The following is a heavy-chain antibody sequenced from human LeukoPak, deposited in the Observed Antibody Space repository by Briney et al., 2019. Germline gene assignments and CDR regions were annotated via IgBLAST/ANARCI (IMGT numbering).Heavy chain of an antibody. Sequence: GESLKISCKGSGYSFPSYWIAWVRQMPGKGLEWMGIIYPGDSDTRYSPSFQGLVTISADKSISTAYLQWSSLKASDTAMYYCASHSIAESVWSRDYWGQGTLVTVSS. D-gene: IGHD6-6*01. CDR1: GYSFPSYW. J-gene: IGHJ4*02. CDR2: IYPGDSDT. V-gene: IGHV5-51*01. CDR3: ASHSIAESVWSRDY.